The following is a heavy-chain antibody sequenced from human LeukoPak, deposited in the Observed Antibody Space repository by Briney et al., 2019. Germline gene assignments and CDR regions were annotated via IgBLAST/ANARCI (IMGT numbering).Heavy chain of an antibody. D-gene: IGHD1-7*01. CDR1: GYTFTSYG. CDR2: ISAYNGNT. J-gene: IGHJ6*02. Sequence: ASVKVSCKASGYTFTSYGISWVRQAPGQGLEWIGWISAYNGNTNCAQKLQGRVTMTTDTSTSTAYMELRSLRSDDTAVYYCARVLTGTTFYYYYYGMDVWGQGTTVTVSS. CDR3: ARVLTGTTFYYYYYGMDV. V-gene: IGHV1-18*01.